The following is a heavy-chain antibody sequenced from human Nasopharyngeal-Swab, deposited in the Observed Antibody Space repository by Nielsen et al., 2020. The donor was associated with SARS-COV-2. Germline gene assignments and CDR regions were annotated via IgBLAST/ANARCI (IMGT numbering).Heavy chain of an antibody. CDR1: GGSFSGYY. CDR2: INHSGST. V-gene: IGHV4-34*01. D-gene: IGHD1-26*01. J-gene: IGHJ4*02. Sequence: SETLSLTCAVYGGSFSGYYWSWIRQPAGKGLEWIGEINHSGSTNYNPSLKSRVTISVDTSKNQFSLKLSSVTAADTAVYYCARGGGATSFDYWGQGTLVTVSS. CDR3: ARGGGATSFDY.